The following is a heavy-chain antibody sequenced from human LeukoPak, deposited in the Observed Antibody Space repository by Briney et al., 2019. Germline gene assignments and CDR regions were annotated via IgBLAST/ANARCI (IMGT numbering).Heavy chain of an antibody. D-gene: IGHD3-22*01. CDR2: ISSSSSYI. Sequence: PGGSLRLSCAASGFTFSSYSMNWVRQAPGKGLEWVSSISSSSSYIYYADSVKGRFTISRDNAKNSLYLQMNSLRAEDTAVYYCARDQLDYYDSSGYDHIDYWGQGTLVTVSS. V-gene: IGHV3-21*01. J-gene: IGHJ4*02. CDR1: GFTFSSYS. CDR3: ARDQLDYYDSSGYDHIDY.